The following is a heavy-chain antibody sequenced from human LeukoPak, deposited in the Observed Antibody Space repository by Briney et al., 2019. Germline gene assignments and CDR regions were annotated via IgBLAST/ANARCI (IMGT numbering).Heavy chain of an antibody. CDR3: ARRGLGRSGWYGPRVGNWFDP. Sequence: GASVKVSFKCSSYTFTRYGISLVRQPPGQGNELVGLVSGYNDSTNYAQKLQGRVTMTTATSTSTAYMELSSLRSEDTAVYYCARRGLGRSGWYGPRVGNWFDPWGQGTLVTVSS. D-gene: IGHD6-19*01. J-gene: IGHJ5*02. CDR2: VSGYNDST. CDR1: SYTFTRYG. V-gene: IGHV1-18*01.